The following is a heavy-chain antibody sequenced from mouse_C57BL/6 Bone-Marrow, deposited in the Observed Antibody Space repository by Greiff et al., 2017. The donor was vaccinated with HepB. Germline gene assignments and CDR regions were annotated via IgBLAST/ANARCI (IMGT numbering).Heavy chain of an antibody. D-gene: IGHD3-2*02. V-gene: IGHV1-15*01. CDR1: GYTFTDYE. CDR3: TRVAQDTWAY. J-gene: IGHJ3*01. CDR2: IDPETGGT. Sequence: QVQLQQSGAELVRPGASVTLSCKASGYTFTDYEMHWVKQTPVHGLEWIGAIDPETGGTAYNQKFKGKAILTADKSSSTAYMELRRLTSEDSAVYYCTRVAQDTWAYWGQGTLVTVSA.